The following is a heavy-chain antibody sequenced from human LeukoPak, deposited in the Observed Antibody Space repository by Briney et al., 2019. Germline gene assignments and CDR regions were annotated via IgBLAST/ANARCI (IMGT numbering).Heavy chain of an antibody. CDR1: GFTFSSYA. J-gene: IGHJ4*02. Sequence: GGSLRLSCAASGFTFSSYAMHWVRQAPGKGLEWVSVIYSGGSTYYADSVKGRFTISRDNSKNTLYLQMNSLRAEDTAVYYCASTGDFWSGYLSPGPLGYWGQGTLVTVSS. V-gene: IGHV3-53*01. CDR3: ASTGDFWSGYLSPGPLGY. CDR2: IYSGGST. D-gene: IGHD3-3*01.